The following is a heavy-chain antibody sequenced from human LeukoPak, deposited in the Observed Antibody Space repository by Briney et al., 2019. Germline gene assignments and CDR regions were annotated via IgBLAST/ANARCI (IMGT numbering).Heavy chain of an antibody. V-gene: IGHV4-59*08. J-gene: IGHJ4*02. Sequence: SETLSLTCTVSGGPISGYYWSWIRQSPGKGLEWIGYIYYSGSTNYNPSLKSRVTISVDTSKNQFSLKLNSVTAADTAIYYCARKPIFASGRHWYYFDNWGQGTLVTVSS. D-gene: IGHD3-10*01. CDR2: IYYSGST. CDR3: ARKPIFASGRHWYYFDN. CDR1: GGPISGYY.